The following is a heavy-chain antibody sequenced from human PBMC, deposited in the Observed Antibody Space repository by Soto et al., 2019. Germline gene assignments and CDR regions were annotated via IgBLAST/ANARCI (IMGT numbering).Heavy chain of an antibody. Sequence: GGSLRLSCAASGFTFSSYAMSWVRQAPGKGLEWVSAISGSGGSTYYAGSVKGRFTISRDNSKNTLYLQMNSLRAEDTAVYYCAKDPLTYNWNGGGAFDIWGQGTMVTVSS. D-gene: IGHD1-20*01. CDR1: GFTFSSYA. CDR3: AKDPLTYNWNGGGAFDI. J-gene: IGHJ3*02. CDR2: ISGSGGST. V-gene: IGHV3-23*01.